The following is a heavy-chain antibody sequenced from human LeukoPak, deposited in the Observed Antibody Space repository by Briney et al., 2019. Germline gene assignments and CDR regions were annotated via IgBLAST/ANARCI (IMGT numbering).Heavy chain of an antibody. V-gene: IGHV1-46*01. CDR3: AREAMPQGFDH. Sequence: ASVEVSCKASGYTFTSYYMHWVRQAPGQGLEWMGIINPSGGSTSYAQKFQGRVTMTRDTSTSTVYMELSSLSSEDTAVYYCAREAMPQGFDHWGQGTLVTVSS. CDR1: GYTFTSYY. J-gene: IGHJ4*02. CDR2: INPSGGST. D-gene: IGHD2-2*01.